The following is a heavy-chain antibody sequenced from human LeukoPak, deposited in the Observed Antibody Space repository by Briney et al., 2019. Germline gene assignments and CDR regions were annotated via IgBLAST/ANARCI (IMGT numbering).Heavy chain of an antibody. CDR2: IIPIFGTA. Sequence: SVKVSCKASGGTFSSYAISWVRQAPGQGLEWMGRIIPIFGTANYAQKFHGRVTITTDESTSTAYMELSSLRSEDTAVYYCARGDDIAAAGLLDYWGQGTLVTVSS. V-gene: IGHV1-69*05. J-gene: IGHJ4*02. CDR1: GGTFSSYA. CDR3: ARGDDIAAAGLLDY. D-gene: IGHD6-13*01.